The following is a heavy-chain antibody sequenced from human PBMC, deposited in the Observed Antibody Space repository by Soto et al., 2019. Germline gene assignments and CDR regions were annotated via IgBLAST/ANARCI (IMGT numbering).Heavy chain of an antibody. CDR1: GFSLSSYG. V-gene: IGHV3-33*01. CDR3: AREVAVSSDFDY. Sequence: VGALRLSCLASGFSLSSYGMHWVRQAHGKALEWVAVIWYDGSNKYYADSVKGRFTTSRDNSKNTLYLQMNSLRAEGTAVYYCAREVAVSSDFDYWGQGT. D-gene: IGHD3-22*01. J-gene: IGHJ4*02. CDR2: IWYDGSNK.